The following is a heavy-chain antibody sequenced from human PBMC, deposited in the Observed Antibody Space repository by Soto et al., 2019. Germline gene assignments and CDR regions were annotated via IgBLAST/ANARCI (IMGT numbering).Heavy chain of an antibody. Sequence: SETLSLTCTVSGGSISSYYWNWIRQPPGKGLEWIGSIYYSGTTNYNPSLKSRVTISLDTSKSHFSLKLSSVTAADTAVYYCARVSWNSELATPFYIDYWGPGTLVTVSS. V-gene: IGHV4-59*01. D-gene: IGHD1-7*01. CDR2: IYYSGTT. J-gene: IGHJ4*02. CDR1: GGSISSYY. CDR3: ARVSWNSELATPFYIDY.